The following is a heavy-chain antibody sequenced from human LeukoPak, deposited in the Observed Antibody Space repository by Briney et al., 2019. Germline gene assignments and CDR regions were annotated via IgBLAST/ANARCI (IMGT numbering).Heavy chain of an antibody. CDR1: GYSISSGYY. V-gene: IGHV4-38-2*02. J-gene: IGHJ4*02. CDR3: ASLDGSGSYQNNDY. D-gene: IGHD3-10*01. Sequence: SETLSLTCTVSGYSISSGYYWGWIRQPPGKGLKWIGSISHSGSTYYNPSLKSRVTISVDTSKNQFSLKLSSVTAADTAVYYCASLDGSGSYQNNDYWGQGTLVTVSS. CDR2: ISHSGST.